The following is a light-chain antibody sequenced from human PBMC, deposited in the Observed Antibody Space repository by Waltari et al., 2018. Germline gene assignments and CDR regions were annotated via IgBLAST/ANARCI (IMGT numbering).Light chain of an antibody. CDR1: SSNVGSNS. Sequence: QSVVTQPPSASGAPGQRVTISCSGSSSNVGSNSIKWYQPRPGTAPKVVMYDIARRPSGVPDRFSGSRSGTTASLTISGLQSEDEADYYCSVWDDSLSGPVFGGGTKLTVL. J-gene: IGLJ2*01. CDR3: SVWDDSLSGPV. CDR2: DIA. V-gene: IGLV1-44*01.